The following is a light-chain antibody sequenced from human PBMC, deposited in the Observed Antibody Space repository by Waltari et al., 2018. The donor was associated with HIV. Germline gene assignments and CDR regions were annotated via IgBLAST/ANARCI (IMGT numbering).Light chain of an antibody. CDR1: QTICSY. Sequence: IQMTQSPSSLSASVGDRVTITCRASQTICSYLNWYQQKLGKAPNLMIYAASRLQSGVPSRFSDSESGTDFTLNISSLQPEDFATYYCQQSYSTPYTFGQGTKLEIK. J-gene: IGKJ2*01. CDR3: QQSYSTPYT. CDR2: AAS. V-gene: IGKV1-39*01.